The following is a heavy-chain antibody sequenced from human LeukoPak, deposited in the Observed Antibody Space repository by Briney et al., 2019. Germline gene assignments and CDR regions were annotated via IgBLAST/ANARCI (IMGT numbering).Heavy chain of an antibody. CDR1: GYSFTSYW. V-gene: IGHV5-51*01. CDR2: IYPGDSDT. D-gene: IGHD3-10*01. J-gene: IGHJ4*02. Sequence: GESLKISCKGSGYSFTSYWIGWVRQMPGKGLEWMGIIYPGDSDTRYSPSFQGQVTISADKSISTAYLQWSGLKASDTAMYYCARGPTRFGSGSYYLVWGQGTLVTVSS. CDR3: ARGPTRFGSGSYYLV.